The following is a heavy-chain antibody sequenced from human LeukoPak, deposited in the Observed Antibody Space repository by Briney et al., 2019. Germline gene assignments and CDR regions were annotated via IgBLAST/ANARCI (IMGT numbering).Heavy chain of an antibody. Sequence: EASVKVSCKASGYTFTSYDINWVRQATGQGLEWVGWMNPNSGNTGYAQKFQGRVTMTRNTSISTAYMELSSLRSEDTAVYYCARGRRYYDSSGYDYWGQGTLVTVSS. CDR1: GYTFTSYD. D-gene: IGHD3-22*01. J-gene: IGHJ4*02. CDR2: MNPNSGNT. CDR3: ARGRRYYDSSGYDY. V-gene: IGHV1-8*01.